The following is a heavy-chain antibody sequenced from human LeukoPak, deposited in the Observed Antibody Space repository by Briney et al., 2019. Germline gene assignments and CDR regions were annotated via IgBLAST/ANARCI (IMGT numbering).Heavy chain of an antibody. CDR3: ARSTSSEYDIYHFDY. V-gene: IGHV3-33*01. D-gene: IGHD3-9*01. Sequence: GGSLRLSCVASGFTFSTYGMHWVRQAPGKGLEWVALIWEERSNQYYADSVKGRFTISRDNSKNTLYLEMNSLRAEDTAVYYCARSTSSEYDIYHFDYWGQGTLVTVSS. J-gene: IGHJ4*02. CDR1: GFTFSTYG. CDR2: IWEERSNQ.